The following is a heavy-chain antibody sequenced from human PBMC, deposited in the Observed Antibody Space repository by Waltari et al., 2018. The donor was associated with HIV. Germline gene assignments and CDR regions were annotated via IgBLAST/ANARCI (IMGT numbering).Heavy chain of an antibody. CDR2: MSINSGNA. CDR3: VTSRPGAVFGDF. CDR1: GYKFASFD. J-gene: IGHJ4*02. Sequence: QAQLVQSGAEVRKPGASVKVSCKAYGYKFASFDINWVRRATGQGLEWMGWMSINSGNAGYGQRFKGRLTLTRDTSIDMAYMELNSLTPQDTAVYYCVTSRPGAVFGDFWGQGTPVTVSS. V-gene: IGHV1-8*01. D-gene: IGHD3-3*01.